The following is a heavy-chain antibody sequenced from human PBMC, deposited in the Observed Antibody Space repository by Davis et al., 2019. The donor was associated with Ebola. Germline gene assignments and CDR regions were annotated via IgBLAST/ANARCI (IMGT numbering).Heavy chain of an antibody. D-gene: IGHD3-22*01. CDR3: ATGTYYYDSSGYGARYFDL. V-gene: IGHV1-46*01. Sequence: AASVKVSCKASGYTFTSYYMHWVRQAPGQGLEWMGIINPSGGSTSYAQKFQGRVTMTRDTSTSTVYMELSSLRSEDTAVYYCATGTYYYDSSGYGARYFDLWGRGTLATVSS. CDR1: GYTFTSYY. CDR2: INPSGGST. J-gene: IGHJ2*01.